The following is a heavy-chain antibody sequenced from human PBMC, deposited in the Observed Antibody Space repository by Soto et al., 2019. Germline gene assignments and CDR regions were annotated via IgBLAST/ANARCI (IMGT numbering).Heavy chain of an antibody. D-gene: IGHD3-10*01. Sequence: EVQLLESGGGLVQPGGSLRLSCAASGFTFNNYAMTWVRQAPGKGLEWVSAISGGGDTTSYADSVKGRFTVSRDGSKNTLEQQMSSLRAEDQALYYCAKGQGSSGSLTPRVDFCGQGTMVTVSS. CDR1: GFTFNNYA. J-gene: IGHJ4*02. CDR2: ISGGGDTT. V-gene: IGHV3-23*01. CDR3: AKGQGSSGSLTPRVDF.